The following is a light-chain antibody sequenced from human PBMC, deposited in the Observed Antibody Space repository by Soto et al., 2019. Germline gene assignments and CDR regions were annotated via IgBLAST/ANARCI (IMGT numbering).Light chain of an antibody. CDR1: SSDVGGYNY. V-gene: IGLV2-8*01. J-gene: IGLJ2*01. CDR2: EVN. Sequence: QSVLTQPPSASGSPGQSVSISCTGTSSDVGGYNYVSWYQQHPGKAPKHMIYEVNQRPSGVPDRFSGSKSDNTASLTVSRLQAEDEADYYCSSYAGSSNLVFGGGTKLTVL. CDR3: SSYAGSSNLV.